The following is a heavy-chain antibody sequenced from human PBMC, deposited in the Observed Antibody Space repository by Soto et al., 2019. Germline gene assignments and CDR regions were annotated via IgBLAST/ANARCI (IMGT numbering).Heavy chain of an antibody. J-gene: IGHJ4*02. CDR3: ARDYYTSSGHFDY. CDR1: GFTFSSYE. Sequence: GSLRLSCAASGFTFSSYEMNWVRQATGKGLEWVSYISNGGSIIYYADSVKGRFTISRDNAKNSLYLQMNSLRGEDTAVYYCARDYYTSSGHFDYWGQGTLVTVSS. V-gene: IGHV3-48*03. D-gene: IGHD3-3*01. CDR2: ISNGGSII.